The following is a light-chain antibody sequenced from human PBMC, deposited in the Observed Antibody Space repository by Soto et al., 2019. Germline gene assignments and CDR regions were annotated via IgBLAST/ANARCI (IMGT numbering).Light chain of an antibody. CDR3: QHGYVAPYS. Sequence: DIQMNQSPSSVSASIGDTVTITCRASQDINVYLNWYQQKPGEVPKLLIYSASTLHSGVPSRFTGSGSETDFTLTIRSLQPEDFATYYCQHGYVAPYSFGQGTKVDIK. J-gene: IGKJ2*03. CDR1: QDINVY. V-gene: IGKV1-39*01. CDR2: SAS.